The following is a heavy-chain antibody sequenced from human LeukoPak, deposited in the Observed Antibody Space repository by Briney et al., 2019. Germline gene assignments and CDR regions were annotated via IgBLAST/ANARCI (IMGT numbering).Heavy chain of an antibody. V-gene: IGHV4-30-4*01. J-gene: IGHJ2*01. CDR3: ARDPATVATPRSLRYFDL. CDR2: IYYSGST. Sequence: SETPSLTCTVSGGSISSGDYYWSWIRQPPGKGLEWIGYIYYSGSTYYNPSLKSRVTISVDTSKNQFSLKLSSVTAADTAVYYCARDPATVATPRSLRYFDLWGRGTLVTVSS. CDR1: GGSISSGDYY. D-gene: IGHD4-23*01.